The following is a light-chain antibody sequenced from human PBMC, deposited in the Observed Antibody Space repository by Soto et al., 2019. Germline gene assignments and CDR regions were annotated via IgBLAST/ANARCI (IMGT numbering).Light chain of an antibody. CDR3: TSYRRNXTIL. Sequence: QSALTQPASVSGSPVQSITISCTGTSSDIGGYNYFSWYQQHPGKAPKLMLYEVRNRPSGFSDRSSGSKSGNTASLTISGIQAEDEADYYRTSYRRNXTILFGGGTK. CDR1: SSDIGGYNY. CDR2: EVR. V-gene: IGLV2-14*01. J-gene: IGLJ2*01.